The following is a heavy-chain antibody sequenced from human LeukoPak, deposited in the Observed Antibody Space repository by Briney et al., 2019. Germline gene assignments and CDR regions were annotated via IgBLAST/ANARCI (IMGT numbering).Heavy chain of an antibody. CDR1: GFSFSGYW. CDR2: IYHSGST. J-gene: IGHJ4*02. D-gene: IGHD1-26*01. CDR3: AREGPTSGSSWYFDY. Sequence: LRLSCAASGFSFSGYWMNWVRQAPGKGLEWIGYIYHSGSTYYNPSLKSRVTISVDRSKNQFSLKLSSVTAADTAVYYCAREGPTSGSSWYFDYWGQGTLVTVSS. V-gene: IGHV4-30-2*01.